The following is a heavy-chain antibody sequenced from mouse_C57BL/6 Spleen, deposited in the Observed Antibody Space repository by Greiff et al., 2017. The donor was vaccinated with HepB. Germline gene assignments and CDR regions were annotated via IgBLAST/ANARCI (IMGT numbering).Heavy chain of an antibody. D-gene: IGHD2-4*01. CDR2: IYPGSGST. Sequence: VQLQQPGAELVKPGASVKMSCKASGYTFTSYWITWVKQRPGQGLEWIGDIYPGSGSTNYNEKFKSKATLTVDTSSSTAYMQLSSLTSEDSAVYYCARGLRERYYAMDYWGQGTSVTVSS. V-gene: IGHV1-55*01. CDR1: GYTFTSYW. CDR3: ARGLRERYYAMDY. J-gene: IGHJ4*01.